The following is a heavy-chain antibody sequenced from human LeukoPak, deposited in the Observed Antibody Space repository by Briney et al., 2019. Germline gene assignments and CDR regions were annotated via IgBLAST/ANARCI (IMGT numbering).Heavy chain of an antibody. CDR1: GFTFSSYA. V-gene: IGHV3-7*03. Sequence: GALRLSCAASGFTFSSYAMHWVRQAPGKGLEWVANIKQDGGEKYYVDSVKGRFTISRDNAKNSLYLQMNSLRVEDTAVYYCARDGRPLDYWGQGTLVTVSS. CDR3: ARDGRPLDY. CDR2: IKQDGGEK. J-gene: IGHJ4*02.